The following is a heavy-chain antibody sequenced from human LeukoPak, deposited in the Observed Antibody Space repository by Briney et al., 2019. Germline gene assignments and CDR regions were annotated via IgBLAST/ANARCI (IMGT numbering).Heavy chain of an antibody. Sequence: PGGSLRLSCAASGFTFSSYAMSWVRQAPGKGLEWVSAIRGSDSTYYADSVKGRFTISRDNSKNTLYLQMDSLRAEDTAIYYCAKGVRFLDWWILDYWGQGSLVTVSS. D-gene: IGHD3-9*01. CDR2: IRGSDST. V-gene: IGHV3-23*01. J-gene: IGHJ4*02. CDR1: GFTFSSYA. CDR3: AKGVRFLDWWILDY.